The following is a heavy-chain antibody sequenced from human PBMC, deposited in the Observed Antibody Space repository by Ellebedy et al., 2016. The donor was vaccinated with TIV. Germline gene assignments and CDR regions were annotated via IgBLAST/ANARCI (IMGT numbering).Heavy chain of an antibody. Sequence: ASVKVSCKASGYTFTSYAMNWVRQAPGQGLEWMGWINTNTGNPTYAQGFTGRFVFSLDTSVSTAYLQISSLKAEDTAVYYCARDPWQWEPRTMGTFDIWGQGTMVTVSS. V-gene: IGHV7-4-1*02. D-gene: IGHD1-26*01. CDR1: GYTFTSYA. CDR3: ARDPWQWEPRTMGTFDI. CDR2: INTNTGNP. J-gene: IGHJ3*02.